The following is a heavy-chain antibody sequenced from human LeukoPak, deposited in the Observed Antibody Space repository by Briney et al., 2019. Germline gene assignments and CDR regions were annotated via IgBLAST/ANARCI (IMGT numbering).Heavy chain of an antibody. CDR1: GGSFSGYY. Sequence: SETLSLTCAVYGGSFSGYYWSWIRQPPGKGLEWIGEINHSGSTNYNPSLKSRVTISVDTSKNQFSLKLSSVTAADTAVYYCARAPRVYCSSTSCYSNWFDPWGQGTLVTVSS. J-gene: IGHJ5*02. CDR2: INHSGST. D-gene: IGHD2-2*02. CDR3: ARAPRVYCSSTSCYSNWFDP. V-gene: IGHV4-34*01.